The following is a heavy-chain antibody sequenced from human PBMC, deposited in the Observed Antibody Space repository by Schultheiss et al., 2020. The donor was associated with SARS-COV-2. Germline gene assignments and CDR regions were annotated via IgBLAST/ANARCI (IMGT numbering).Heavy chain of an antibody. CDR1: GGSISSGNYY. Sequence: SETLSLTCTVSGGSISSGNYYWSWIRQPAGKGLEWIGRIYTSGSTNYNPSPQSRVTISVDTSKNQFSLKLSSVTAADTAVYYCARHGGSYYDFWSGPRVYMDVWGTGTTVTVSS. D-gene: IGHD3-3*01. CDR3: ARHGGSYYDFWSGPRVYMDV. CDR2: IYTSGST. J-gene: IGHJ6*03. V-gene: IGHV4-61*02.